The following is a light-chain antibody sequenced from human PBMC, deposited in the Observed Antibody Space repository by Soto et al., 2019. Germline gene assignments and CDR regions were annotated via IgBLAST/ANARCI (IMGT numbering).Light chain of an antibody. V-gene: IGKV1-5*03. Sequence: DIQMTQSPSTLSASVGDRVTITCRASQNIDISLAWYQQKPGKAPNLLIYKASILESGVPSRFSGSGSGTEFTLTISSLQPDDFATYFCLSYDSYSYTFGQGTNLQLK. CDR2: KAS. J-gene: IGKJ2*01. CDR1: QNIDIS. CDR3: LSYDSYSYT.